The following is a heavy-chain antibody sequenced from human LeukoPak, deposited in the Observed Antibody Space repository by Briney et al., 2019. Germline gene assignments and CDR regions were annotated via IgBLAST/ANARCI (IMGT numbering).Heavy chain of an antibody. CDR2: ISYDGSNK. CDR3: ARGGEWELLPAYFQH. CDR1: GFTFSSYA. J-gene: IGHJ1*01. V-gene: IGHV3-30-3*01. Sequence: GGSLRLSCADSGFTFSSYAMHWVRQAPGKGLEGVAVISYDGSNKYYADSVKGRFTISRDNSKNTLYLQMNSLRAEDTAVYYCARGGEWELLPAYFQHWGQGTLVTVSS. D-gene: IGHD1-26*01.